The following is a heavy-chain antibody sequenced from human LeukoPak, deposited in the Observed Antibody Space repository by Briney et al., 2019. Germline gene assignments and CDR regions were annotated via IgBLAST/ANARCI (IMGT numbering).Heavy chain of an antibody. J-gene: IGHJ4*02. CDR3: ARDQAYFDY. V-gene: IGHV3-33*01. CDR2: IWYDGSNK. CDR1: AFTFSSYG. Sequence: GGSLRLSCAVSAFTFSSYGMHWVRQAPGKGLEWVAVIWYDGSNKYYADSAKGRFTISRDNSKNTLYLQMSSLRTEDTAVYYCARDQAYFDYWGQGTLVTVSS.